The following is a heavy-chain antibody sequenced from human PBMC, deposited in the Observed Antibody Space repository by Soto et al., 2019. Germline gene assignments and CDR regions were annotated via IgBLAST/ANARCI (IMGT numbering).Heavy chain of an antibody. D-gene: IGHD1-26*01. CDR1: GFTFSNYD. J-gene: IGHJ4*02. V-gene: IGHV3-48*01. Sequence: PGGSLRLSCAASGFTFSNYDMNWVRQAPGKGLEWVSYISNSGTSKHYADSVKGRFTISRDNAKNSLYLQMNSLRAEDTAVYYCARDPVGLTDFDYWGQGTLVTVSS. CDR3: ARDPVGLTDFDY. CDR2: ISNSGTSK.